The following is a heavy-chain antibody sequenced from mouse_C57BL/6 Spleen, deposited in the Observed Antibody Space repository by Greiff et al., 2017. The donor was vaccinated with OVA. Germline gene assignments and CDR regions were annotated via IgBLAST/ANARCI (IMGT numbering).Heavy chain of an antibody. CDR2: INPYNGDT. CDR3: ATQLTGDYFDY. D-gene: IGHD4-1*01. V-gene: IGHV1-20*01. CDR1: GYSFTGYF. Sequence: VQLKQSGPELVKPGDSVKISCKASGYSFTGYFMNWVMQSHGKSLEWIGRINPYNGDTFYNQKFKGKATLTVDKSSSTAHMELRSLTSEDSAVYYCATQLTGDYFDYWGQGTTLTVSS. J-gene: IGHJ2*01.